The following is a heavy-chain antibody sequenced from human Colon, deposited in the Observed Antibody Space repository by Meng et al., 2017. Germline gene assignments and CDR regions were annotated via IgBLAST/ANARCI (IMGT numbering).Heavy chain of an antibody. CDR1: GGTFSSYA. V-gene: IGHV1-69*10. D-gene: IGHD2-15*01. Sequence: QVQLVQSGAEVKKPGSSVKVSCKAAGGTFSSYAISWVRQAPGQGLEWMGGIIPILGIANYAQKFQGRVTITADKSTSTAYMELSSLRSEDTAVYYCARENVVVVAALDYWGQGTLVTVSS. CDR2: IIPILGIA. J-gene: IGHJ4*02. CDR3: ARENVVVVAALDY.